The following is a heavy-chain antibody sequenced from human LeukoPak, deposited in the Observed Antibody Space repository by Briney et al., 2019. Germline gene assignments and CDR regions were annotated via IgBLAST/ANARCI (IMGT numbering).Heavy chain of an antibody. Sequence: GRSLRLSCTASGFTFDDYAMHWVRQAPGKGLEWVSGISWNSGSIGYADSVKGRFTISRDNAQNSLYLQMNGLRAEDTAVYYCAREGGYLRGYYYGMDVWGQGTTVTVSS. V-gene: IGHV3-9*01. CDR3: AREGGYLRGYYYGMDV. D-gene: IGHD5-18*01. CDR1: GFTFDDYA. J-gene: IGHJ6*02. CDR2: ISWNSGSI.